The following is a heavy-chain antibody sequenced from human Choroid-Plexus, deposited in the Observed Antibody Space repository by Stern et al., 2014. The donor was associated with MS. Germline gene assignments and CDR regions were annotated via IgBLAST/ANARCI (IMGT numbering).Heavy chain of an antibody. J-gene: IGHJ6*02. V-gene: IGHV3-7*01. D-gene: IGHD3-3*01. Sequence: EVQLVESGGGLVQPGGSLTISCTAAGFTFGNYWMTWVRQAPGKGLEWVANLNEDGTEKNYVDSVKGRFTIARDNARNSLYLQMNSLRVEDTALYYCARVDNTIYGIVTQRGSGMDVWGQGTTVIVSS. CDR3: ARVDNTIYGIVTQRGSGMDV. CDR2: LNEDGTEK. CDR1: GFTFGNYW.